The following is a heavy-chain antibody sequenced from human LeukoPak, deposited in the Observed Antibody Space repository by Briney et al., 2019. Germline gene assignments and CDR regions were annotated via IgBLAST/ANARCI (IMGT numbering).Heavy chain of an antibody. J-gene: IGHJ4*02. CDR2: ISSSSSYI. D-gene: IGHD3-22*01. Sequence: GGSLRLSCAASGFTFSSYAMSWVRQAPGKGLEWVSSISSSSSYIYYADSVKGRFTISRDNAKNSLYLQMNSLRAEDTAVYYCARDSPRVDSSGSFDYWGQGTLDTVSS. CDR3: ARDSPRVDSSGSFDY. V-gene: IGHV3-21*01. CDR1: GFTFSSYA.